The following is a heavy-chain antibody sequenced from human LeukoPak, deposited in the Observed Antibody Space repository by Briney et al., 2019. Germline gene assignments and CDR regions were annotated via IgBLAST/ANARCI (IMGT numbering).Heavy chain of an antibody. D-gene: IGHD3-10*01. J-gene: IGHJ4*02. V-gene: IGHV1-18*01. CDR3: ARDGTYYYGSGSLG. CDR1: GYTFTSYG. Sequence: ASVKVSCKASGYTFTSYGISWVRQAPGQGLEWMGWISAYNGNTNYAQKLQGRVTMTTGISTSTAYMELRSLRSDDTAVYYCARDGTYYYGSGSLGWGQGTLVTVSS. CDR2: ISAYNGNT.